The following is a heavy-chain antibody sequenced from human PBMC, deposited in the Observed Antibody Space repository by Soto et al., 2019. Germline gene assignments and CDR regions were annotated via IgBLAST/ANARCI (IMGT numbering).Heavy chain of an antibody. V-gene: IGHV1-46*01. J-gene: IGHJ4*02. D-gene: IGHD2-15*01. CDR2: INPSGGST. CDR1: GYTFTSYY. CDR3: ARSSPTGFDY. Sequence: QVQLVQSGAEVKKPGASVKVSCKASGYTFTSYYMHWVRQAPGQGLEWMGIINPSGGSTSYAQKFQXIVXMXMETSTSTVYMELSSLRSEDTAVYYCARSSPTGFDYWGQGTLVTVSS.